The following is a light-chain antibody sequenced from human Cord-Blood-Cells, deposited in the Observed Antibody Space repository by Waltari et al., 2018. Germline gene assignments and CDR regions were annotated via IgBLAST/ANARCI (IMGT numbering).Light chain of an antibody. CDR1: QSISSW. Sequence: DIQMTQSPSTLSASVGDRVTITCRASQSISSWLAWYQQKPGKAPKLLFYKASSLASGVPSRFSGSGSGTEFTLTISSLQPDDFATYYCQQYNSYPWTFGQGTKVEIK. CDR3: QQYNSYPWT. V-gene: IGKV1-5*03. J-gene: IGKJ1*01. CDR2: KAS.